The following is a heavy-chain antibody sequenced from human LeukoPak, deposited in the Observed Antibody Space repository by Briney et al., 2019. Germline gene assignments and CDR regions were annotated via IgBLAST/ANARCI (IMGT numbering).Heavy chain of an antibody. D-gene: IGHD1-26*01. CDR2: LYYSGTN. J-gene: IGHJ4*02. CDR1: GGFITSYY. V-gene: IGHV4-59*08. CDR3: ARSAHSGCYVFDY. Sequence: PSETLSLTCTVSGGFITSYYWSWLRQPPGKGLEWIGYLYYSGTNQYNPSLKSRVTISADKSKNQISLSLRSVTAADTAVYYCARSAHSGCYVFDYWGQGTLVTVSS.